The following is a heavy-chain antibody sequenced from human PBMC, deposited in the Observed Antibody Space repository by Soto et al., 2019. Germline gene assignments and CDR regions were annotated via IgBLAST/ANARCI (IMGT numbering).Heavy chain of an antibody. CDR1: GFIFKMYW. D-gene: IGHD3-10*01. Sequence: GGSLRLSCAASGFIFKMYWMHWVRQSPGKGLVWISRIYNDGTYSDYADSVRGRFTISRDNVNDTLYLQMNNLRAEDSGLYYCTRGPRPISTGTGAYWGQGTQVTSPQ. J-gene: IGHJ4*02. CDR2: IYNDGTYS. CDR3: TRGPRPISTGTGAY. V-gene: IGHV3-74*01.